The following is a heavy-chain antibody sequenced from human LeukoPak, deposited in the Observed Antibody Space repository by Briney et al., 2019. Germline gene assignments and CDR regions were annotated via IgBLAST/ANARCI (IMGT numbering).Heavy chain of an antibody. CDR3: ANIGQWLGRGYYYGVDV. CDR1: GFTFDDYA. D-gene: IGHD6-19*01. J-gene: IGHJ6*02. CDR2: ISGDSGSI. Sequence: GGSLRLSCAASGFTFDDYAMHWVRQAPGKGLEWVSLISGDSGSIYYGDSVKGRFTISRDNSKNSLFLQMNSLRTEDTAVYYCANIGQWLGRGYYYGVDVWGQGTTVTVSS. V-gene: IGHV3-43*02.